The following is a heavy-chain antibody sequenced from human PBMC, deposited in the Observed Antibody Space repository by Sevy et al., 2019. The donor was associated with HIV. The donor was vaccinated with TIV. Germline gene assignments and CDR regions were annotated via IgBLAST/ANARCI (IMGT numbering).Heavy chain of an antibody. CDR3: ARDPYARRGFDY. CDR1: GYTFNTFT. CDR2: LNPGNGNT. D-gene: IGHD3-16*01. V-gene: IGHV1-3*01. J-gene: IGHJ4*02. Sequence: ASAKVSCKASGYTFNTFTIHWLRQAPGQSLVWMGWLNPGNGNTKSAQHFRGRVTITRDTSARTAYLELTGLTSEDTAVYFCARDPYARRGFDYWGQGTLITVSS.